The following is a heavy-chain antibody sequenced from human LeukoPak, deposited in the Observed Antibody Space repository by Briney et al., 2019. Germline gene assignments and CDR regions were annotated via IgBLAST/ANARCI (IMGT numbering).Heavy chain of an antibody. V-gene: IGHV1-69*13. Sequence: ASVKVSCKASGGTFSSYAISWVRQAPGQGLEWRGGIIPIFGTANYAQKFQGRVTITADESTSTAYMELSSLRSEDTAVYYCARDRGYGSGSYSDYWGQGTLVTVSS. D-gene: IGHD3-10*01. CDR1: GGTFSSYA. CDR3: ARDRGYGSGSYSDY. J-gene: IGHJ4*02. CDR2: IIPIFGTA.